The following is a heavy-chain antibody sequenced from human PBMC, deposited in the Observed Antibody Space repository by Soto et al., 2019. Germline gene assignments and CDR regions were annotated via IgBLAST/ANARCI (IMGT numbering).Heavy chain of an antibody. Sequence: QVQLVQSGAEVKKPGASVKVSCKASGYTFTSYGISWVRQAPGQGLEWMGWISAYNGNTNYAQKLQGRVTMTTDTSTSTAYMELRSLKSDDTAVYYCGYSRPQYATYYDILTGYTHYYGMDVWGQGTTVTVSS. CDR1: GYTFTSYG. CDR2: ISAYNGNT. D-gene: IGHD3-9*01. CDR3: GYSRPQYATYYDILTGYTHYYGMDV. V-gene: IGHV1-18*01. J-gene: IGHJ6*02.